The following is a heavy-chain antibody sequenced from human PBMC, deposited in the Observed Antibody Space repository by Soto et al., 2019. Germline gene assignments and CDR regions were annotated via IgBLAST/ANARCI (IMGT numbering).Heavy chain of an antibody. V-gene: IGHV4-4*07. CDR3: ARAGVPAAISSVRYYYYYGMDV. CDR2: IYTSGST. CDR1: GGSISSYY. D-gene: IGHD2-2*01. Sequence: SETLSLTCTVSGGSISSYYWSWIRQPAGKGLEWIGRIYTSGSTNYNPSLKSRVTMSVDTSKNQFSLKLSSVTAADTAVYYCARAGVPAAISSVRYYYYYGMDVWGQGTTVTVSS. J-gene: IGHJ6*02.